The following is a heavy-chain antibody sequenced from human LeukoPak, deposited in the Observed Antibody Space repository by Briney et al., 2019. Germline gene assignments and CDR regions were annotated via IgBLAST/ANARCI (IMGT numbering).Heavy chain of an antibody. CDR1: GGSIRSYY. V-gene: IGHV4-59*01. Sequence: SETLSLTCTVSGGSIRSYYWSWIRLPPGKGLEWIGYIYYSGITKYNSSLKSRVTISVDTSRNQVSLKLNSVTAADTAVYYCARRQDYADYDLGAFDIWGQGTMVTVSS. CDR3: ARRQDYADYDLGAFDI. D-gene: IGHD4-17*01. CDR2: IYYSGIT. J-gene: IGHJ3*02.